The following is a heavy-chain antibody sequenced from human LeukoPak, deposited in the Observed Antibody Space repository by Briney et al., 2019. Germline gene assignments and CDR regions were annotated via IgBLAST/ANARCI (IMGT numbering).Heavy chain of an antibody. CDR2: ISSSSSTI. D-gene: IGHD5-18*01. J-gene: IGHJ4*02. CDR3: ARVAGYSYGTYYFDY. CDR1: GFTFSSYS. V-gene: IGHV3-48*01. Sequence: GGSLRLSCAASGFTFSSYSMNWVRQAPGKGLEWVSYISSSSSTIYYAVSVKGRFTISRDNAKNSLYLQMNSLRAEDTAVYYCARVAGYSYGTYYFDYWGQGTLVTVSS.